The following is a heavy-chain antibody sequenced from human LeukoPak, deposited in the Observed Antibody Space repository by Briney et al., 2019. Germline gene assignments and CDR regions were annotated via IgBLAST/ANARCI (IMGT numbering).Heavy chain of an antibody. Sequence: ASVKVSCKASGYTFTGYYMHWVRQAPGQGLEWMGFINPNSGGTNYAQKFQGRVTMTRDTSISTAYIELSRLRSDDTAVYYCARERSSSCWKIHQSYSDYWGQGTPVTVSS. J-gene: IGHJ4*02. V-gene: IGHV1-2*02. CDR2: INPNSGGT. D-gene: IGHD6-19*01. CDR1: GYTFTGYY. CDR3: ARERSSSCWKIHQSYSDY.